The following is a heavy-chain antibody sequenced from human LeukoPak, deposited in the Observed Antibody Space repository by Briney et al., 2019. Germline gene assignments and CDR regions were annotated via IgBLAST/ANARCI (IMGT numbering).Heavy chain of an antibody. J-gene: IGHJ4*02. CDR2: INLSVRT. Sequence: SETLSLTCAVYGVSFSGYYWSWIRQCPGKGLEWSGEINLSVRTYYNPSLKSPVTISVDTSKNQFSPKVSSMTAADTAVYYCARGRNRNCSGGSCYSIGYWGQGALATVSS. CDR1: GVSFSGYY. V-gene: IGHV4-34*01. CDR3: ARGRNRNCSGGSCYSIGY. D-gene: IGHD2-15*01.